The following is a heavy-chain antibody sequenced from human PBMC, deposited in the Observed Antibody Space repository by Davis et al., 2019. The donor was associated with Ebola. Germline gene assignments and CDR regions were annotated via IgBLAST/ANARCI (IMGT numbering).Heavy chain of an antibody. D-gene: IGHD3-16*01. CDR2: IYPGDSDT. V-gene: IGHV5-51*01. Sequence: YWSWIRQHPGKGLEWMGIIYPGDSDTRYSPSFQGQVTISADKSISTAYLQWSSLKASDTAMYYCARSLRGPDFWGQGTLVTVSS. CDR1: YW. CDR3: ARSLRGPDF. J-gene: IGHJ4*02.